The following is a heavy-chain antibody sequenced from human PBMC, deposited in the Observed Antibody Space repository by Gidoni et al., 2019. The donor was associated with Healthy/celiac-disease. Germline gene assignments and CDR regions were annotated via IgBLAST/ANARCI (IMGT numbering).Heavy chain of an antibody. V-gene: IGHV1-3*01. CDR3: ARSMVRGVILFPFGY. D-gene: IGHD3-10*01. J-gene: IGHJ4*02. CDR2: INAGNGNT. CDR1: GYTFTSYA. Sequence: QVQLVQSGAEVKKPGASVKVSCQASGYTFTSYAMHWVRQAPGQRLEWMGWINAGNGNTKYSQKFQGRVTITRDTSASTAYMELSSLRSEDTAVYYCARSMVRGVILFPFGYWGQGTLVTVSS.